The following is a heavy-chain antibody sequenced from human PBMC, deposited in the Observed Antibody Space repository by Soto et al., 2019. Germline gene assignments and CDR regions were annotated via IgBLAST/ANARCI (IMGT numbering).Heavy chain of an antibody. CDR3: ARHTGSGWYFAL. CDR1: GGSISSSSYY. CDR2: IDYSGST. J-gene: IGHJ2*01. D-gene: IGHD6-19*01. Sequence: QLQLQESGPGLVKPSETLSLTCTVSGGSISSSSYYWGWIRQPPGKGLEWIGSIDYSGSTYYNPSLKSRVTISVDPSKNQFSLKLSSVTAADTAVYYCARHTGSGWYFALWGRGPLVTVSS. V-gene: IGHV4-39*01.